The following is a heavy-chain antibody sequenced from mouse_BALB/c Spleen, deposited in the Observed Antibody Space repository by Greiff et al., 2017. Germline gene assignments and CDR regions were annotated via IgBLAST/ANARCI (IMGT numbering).Heavy chain of an antibody. D-gene: IGHD1-2*01. CDR1: GYSITSDYA. V-gene: IGHV3-2*02. CDR2: ISYSGST. J-gene: IGHJ2*01. CDR3: ARRAFITTATDY. Sequence: EVKLVESGPGLVKPSQSLSLTCTVTGYSITSDYAWNWIRQFPGNKLAWMGYISYSGSTSYNPSLKSRISITRDTSKNQFFLQLNSVTTEDTATYYCARRAFITTATDYWGQGTTLTVSS.